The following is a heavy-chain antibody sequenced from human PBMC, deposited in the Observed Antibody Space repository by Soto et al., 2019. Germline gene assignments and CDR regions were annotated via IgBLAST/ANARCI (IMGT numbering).Heavy chain of an antibody. CDR1: GGTFSRHA. D-gene: IGHD2-2*01. CDR3: ARGGLGYCSSTSCYVDNWFDP. CDR2: IIPIFGTA. J-gene: IGHJ5*02. V-gene: IGHV1-69*01. Sequence: QVQLVQSGAEVRKPGSSVKVSCKASGGTFSRHAISWVRQAPGQGLEWMGGIIPIFGTANHAQKFQGRVTIIADESTSTVYMELSSLRSEDTAVYYCARGGLGYCSSTSCYVDNWFDPWGQGTLVTVSS.